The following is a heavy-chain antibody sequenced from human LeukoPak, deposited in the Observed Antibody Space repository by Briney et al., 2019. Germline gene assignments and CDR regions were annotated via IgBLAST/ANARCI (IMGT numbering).Heavy chain of an antibody. CDR2: MNPNSGNT. CDR1: GYTFTSYD. CDR3: ARSLPRMVAGRSYGMDV. Sequence: GASVKVSCKASGYTFTSYDINWVRQATGQGLEWMGWMNPNSGNTSYAQKFQGRVTMTRNTSISTAYMELSSLRSEDTAVYYCARSLPRMVAGRSYGMDVWGQGTTVTVSS. D-gene: IGHD6-19*01. J-gene: IGHJ6*02. V-gene: IGHV1-8*01.